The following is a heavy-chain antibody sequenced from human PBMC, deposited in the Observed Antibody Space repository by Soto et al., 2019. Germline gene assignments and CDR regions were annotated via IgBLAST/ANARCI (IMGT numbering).Heavy chain of an antibody. V-gene: IGHV1-2*04. CDR2: INPNSGGT. CDR1: GYTFTGYY. CDR3: ARDRGITMVRGTLGD. Sequence: ASVKVSCKASGYTFTGYYMHWVRQAPGQGLEWMGWINPNSGGTNYAQKFQGWVTMTRDTSISTAYMELSRLRSDDTAVYYCARDRGITMVRGTLGDWGQGTLVTVSS. D-gene: IGHD3-10*01. J-gene: IGHJ4*02.